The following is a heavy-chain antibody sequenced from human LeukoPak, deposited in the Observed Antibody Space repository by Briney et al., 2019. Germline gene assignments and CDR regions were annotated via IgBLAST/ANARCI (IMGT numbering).Heavy chain of an antibody. CDR2: ISSSSSYI. D-gene: IGHD5-24*01. CDR1: GFTFNIYE. Sequence: TGGSLRLSCAASGFTFNIYEFNWVRQAPGKGLEWVSSISSSSSYIYYADSVKGRFTISRDNAKNSLYLQMNSLRAEDTAVYYCASATWTHRGFDPWGQGTLVTVSS. V-gene: IGHV3-21*01. CDR3: ASATWTHRGFDP. J-gene: IGHJ5*02.